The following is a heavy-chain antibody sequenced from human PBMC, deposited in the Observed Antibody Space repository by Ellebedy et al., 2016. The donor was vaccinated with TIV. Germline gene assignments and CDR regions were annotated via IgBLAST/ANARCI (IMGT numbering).Heavy chain of an antibody. V-gene: IGHV3-74*01. J-gene: IGHJ4*02. CDR2: INTDGRST. D-gene: IGHD1-26*01. Sequence: PGGSLRLSCEASGFTFSSHWMHWVRQAPGKGLVWVSRINTDGRSTTYADSVKGRFTISRDNAKNTLYLQMNSLRAEDTAVYFCARDGIVGGTTEYYFDYWGQGTLVTVSS. CDR3: ARDGIVGGTTEYYFDY. CDR1: GFTFSSHW.